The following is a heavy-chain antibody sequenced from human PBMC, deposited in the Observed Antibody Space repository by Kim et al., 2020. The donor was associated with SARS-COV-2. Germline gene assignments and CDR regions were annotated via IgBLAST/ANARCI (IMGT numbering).Heavy chain of an antibody. CDR1: GFTFSSYD. V-gene: IGHV3-13*01. CDR3: ARELRYFDWILVPLGFGMDV. Sequence: GGSLRLSCAASGFTFSSYDMHWVRQATGKGLEWVSAIGTAGDTYYPGSVKGRFTISRENAKNSLYLQMNSLRAGDTAVYYCARELRYFDWILVPLGFGMDVGGQGTTVTVSS. D-gene: IGHD3-9*01. CDR2: IGTAGDT. J-gene: IGHJ6*02.